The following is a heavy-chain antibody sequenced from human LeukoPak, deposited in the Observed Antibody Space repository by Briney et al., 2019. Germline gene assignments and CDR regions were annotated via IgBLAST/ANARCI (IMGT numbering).Heavy chain of an antibody. V-gene: IGHV3-73*01. CDR3: AKAQGTQWDFDY. Sequence: GGSLKLSCAASGFTFSGSAMHWVRQASGKGLEWVGRIRSKANSYATAYAASVKGRFTISRDDSKNTAYLQMNSLRAEDTAVYYCAKAQGTQWDFDYWGQGTLVSVSS. CDR1: GFTFSGSA. D-gene: IGHD1-26*01. J-gene: IGHJ4*02. CDR2: IRSKANSYAT.